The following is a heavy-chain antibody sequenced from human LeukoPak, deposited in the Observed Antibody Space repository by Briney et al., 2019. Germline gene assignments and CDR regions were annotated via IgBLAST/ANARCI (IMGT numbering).Heavy chain of an antibody. CDR2: INHSGST. CDR3: ARGPTDYGDYFLRKPDFDY. J-gene: IGHJ4*02. CDR1: GGSFSGYY. V-gene: IGHV4-34*01. Sequence: SSETLSLTCAVYGGSFSGYYWSWIRQPPGKGLEWIGEINHSGSTNYNPSLKSRVTISVDTSKNQFSLKLSSVTAADTAVYYCARGPTDYGDYFLRKPDFDYWGQGTLVTVSS. D-gene: IGHD4-17*01.